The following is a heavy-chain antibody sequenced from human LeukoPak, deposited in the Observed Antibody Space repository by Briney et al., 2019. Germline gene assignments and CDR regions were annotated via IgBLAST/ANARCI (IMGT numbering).Heavy chain of an antibody. Sequence: SETLSLTCAVYGGSLSNYYWSWIRQPPGKGLEWIGEINHSGSTKFNPSLKSRVTILVAMSNSQFSLELRSVTAADTAVYYCARGPASGSDFAWFDPWGQGTLVTVSS. D-gene: IGHD3-10*01. CDR3: ARGPASGSDFAWFDP. CDR2: INHSGST. J-gene: IGHJ5*02. V-gene: IGHV4-34*01. CDR1: GGSLSNYY.